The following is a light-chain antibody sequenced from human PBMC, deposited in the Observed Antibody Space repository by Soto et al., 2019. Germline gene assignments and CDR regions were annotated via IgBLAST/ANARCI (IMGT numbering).Light chain of an antibody. V-gene: IGKV3-20*01. CDR1: QSVSSSY. CDR2: GAS. Sequence: EIVLTQSPGTLSLSPGERATLSCRASQSVSSSYLAWYQQKPGQAPRLLIYGASITATGIPDRFRGSGSGTGFTLTIRRLEPEDCAVYYCQQYASSPVYTFGQGTKLEIK. J-gene: IGKJ2*01. CDR3: QQYASSPVYT.